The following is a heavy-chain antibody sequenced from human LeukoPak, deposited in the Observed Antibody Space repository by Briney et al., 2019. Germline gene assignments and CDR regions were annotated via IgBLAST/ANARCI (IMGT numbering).Heavy chain of an antibody. J-gene: IGHJ4*02. CDR3: AREWDSGSSSIDY. D-gene: IGHD5-12*01. CDR1: GFTFSNYW. V-gene: IGHV3-7*01. Sequence: GGSLRLSCAASGFTFSNYWMTWVRLAPGKGLEWVANIKHDGSEDSYVDSVKGRFTISRDNAKNSLYLQMNSLRAEDTAIYYCAREWDSGSSSIDYWGPGILVTVSS. CDR2: IKHDGSED.